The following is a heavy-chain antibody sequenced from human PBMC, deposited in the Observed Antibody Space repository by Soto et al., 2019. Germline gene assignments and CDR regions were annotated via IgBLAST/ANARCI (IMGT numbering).Heavy chain of an antibody. Sequence: TETLSITCAVYGGSFSGYYWSWIRQPPGKGLEWIGEINHSGSANYNPSLKSRVTISVDMSKNQFSLKLSSVTAADTAVYYCARGGRQQLMPRPLSYNIDYWGQAILVSVSS. CDR1: GGSFSGYY. CDR2: INHSGSA. D-gene: IGHD6-13*01. CDR3: ARGGRQQLMPRPLSYNIDY. J-gene: IGHJ4*02. V-gene: IGHV4-34*01.